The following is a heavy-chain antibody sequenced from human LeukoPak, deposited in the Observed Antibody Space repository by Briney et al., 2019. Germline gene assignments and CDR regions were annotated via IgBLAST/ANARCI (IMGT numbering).Heavy chain of an antibody. J-gene: IGHJ5*02. CDR3: ARVPDITARPCDT. Sequence: SETLSLTCAVYGGSFSGYYWTLIRQTPGKGLWWMGEISHTGLTGSNPSLKRRVTIFVDSSKKQFSLRMTSVTAADTGVYYCARVPDITARPCDTWGPGTLVTVSS. CDR1: GGSFSGYY. CDR2: ISHTGLT. D-gene: IGHD1-1*01. V-gene: IGHV4-34*01.